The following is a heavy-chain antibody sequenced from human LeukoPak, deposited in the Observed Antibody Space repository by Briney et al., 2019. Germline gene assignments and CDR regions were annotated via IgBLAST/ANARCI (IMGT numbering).Heavy chain of an antibody. Sequence: SVKVSCKASEVTFSSYAISWVRQAPGQGLEWMGGIIPMFGTTNYAQKFQGRVTITADKSTSTAYVELSSLRSEDTAIYYCARDTVASLDYWGQGTLVTVSS. CDR3: ARDTVASLDY. D-gene: IGHD6-19*01. V-gene: IGHV1-69*06. J-gene: IGHJ4*02. CDR2: IIPMFGTT. CDR1: EVTFSSYA.